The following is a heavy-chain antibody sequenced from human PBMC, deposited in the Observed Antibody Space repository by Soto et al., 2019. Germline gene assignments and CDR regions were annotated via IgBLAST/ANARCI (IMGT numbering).Heavy chain of an antibody. J-gene: IGHJ5*02. CDR2: IYWDDDK. D-gene: IGHD4-17*01. Sequence: QITLKESGPTLVKPTQTLTLTCTFSGFSLSTSGVGVGWIRQPPGKALEWLALIYWDDDKRYSPSLKSRLTNAKNSSNNQVSLTMTNMYPVDTATYYCAHRPVWSGYDYCDYDGWFDPWGQGTLVTVSS. CDR1: GFSLSTSGVG. V-gene: IGHV2-5*02. CDR3: AHRPVWSGYDYCDYDGWFDP.